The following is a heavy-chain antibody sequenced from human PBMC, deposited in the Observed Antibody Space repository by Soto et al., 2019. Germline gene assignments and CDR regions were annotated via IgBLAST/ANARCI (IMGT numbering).Heavy chain of an antibody. CDR1: GFPFDKFG. Sequence: PGGSLRLSCAASGFPFDKFGMTWVRQAPGKGLEWIAGINWSGDDTGYAASVKGRFIVSRDNAKNSVYLQMNSLRAEDTALYYCARGAHIGDILATITDYWGQGTLVTVSS. J-gene: IGHJ4*02. CDR2: INWSGDDT. V-gene: IGHV3-20*04. CDR3: ARGAHIGDILATITDY. D-gene: IGHD5-12*01.